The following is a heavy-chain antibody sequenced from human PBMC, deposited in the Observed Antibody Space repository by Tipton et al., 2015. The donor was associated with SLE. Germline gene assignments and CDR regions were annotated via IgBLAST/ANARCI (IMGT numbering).Heavy chain of an antibody. CDR3: AKGGTILDY. V-gene: IGHV3-23*01. J-gene: IGHJ4*02. CDR1: GFSFSIYA. Sequence: GSLRLSCAASGFSFSIYAMSWVRQAPGKGLEWVAGISGSGDYTYYSDSVKGRFTISRDESKNTVDLQMNSLRAEDTAIYYCAKGGTILDYWGQGTLVTVSS. CDR2: ISGSGDYT. D-gene: IGHD1-1*01.